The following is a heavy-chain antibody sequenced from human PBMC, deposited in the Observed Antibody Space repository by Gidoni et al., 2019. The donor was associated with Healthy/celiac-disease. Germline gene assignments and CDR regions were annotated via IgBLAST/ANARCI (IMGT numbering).Heavy chain of an antibody. J-gene: IGHJ6*02. CDR2: ISSSSSYI. CDR1: GFTFSSYS. CDR3: AREGISYYYYYGMDV. D-gene: IGHD3-10*01. Sequence: EVQLVESGGGLVKPGGSLRLSCAASGFTFSSYSMNWVRQAPGKGLEWVSSISSSSSYIYYADSVKGRFTISRDNAKNSLYLQMNSLRAEDTAVYYCAREGISYYYYYGMDVWGQGTTVTVSS. V-gene: IGHV3-21*01.